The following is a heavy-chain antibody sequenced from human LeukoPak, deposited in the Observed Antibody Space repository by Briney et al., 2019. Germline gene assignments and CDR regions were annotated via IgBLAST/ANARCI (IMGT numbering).Heavy chain of an antibody. CDR2: ISGSGHHT. CDR1: GFTFWYYA. Sequence: GGSLRLSCAASGFTFWYYAMSWVRQAPGKGLEWVSTISGSGHHTYYADSAKGRFTVSRDNSKNTLYLQMNSLTVEDTAMFYCAKDPSSGGGWFDPWGQGTLVAVSS. CDR3: AKDPSSGGGWFDP. D-gene: IGHD6-25*01. J-gene: IGHJ5*02. V-gene: IGHV3-23*01.